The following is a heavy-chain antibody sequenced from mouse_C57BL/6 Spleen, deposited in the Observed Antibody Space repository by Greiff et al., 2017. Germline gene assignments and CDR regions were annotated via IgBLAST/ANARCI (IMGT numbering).Heavy chain of an antibody. J-gene: IGHJ4*01. Sequence: DVKLQESGGGLVQPGGSMKLSCAASGFTFSDAWMDWVRQSPEKGLEWVAEIRNKANNHATYYAESVKGRFTISRDDSKSSVYLQMNSLRAEDTGIYYGTYDYDGTRYYAMDYWGQGTSVTVSS. D-gene: IGHD2-4*01. CDR2: IRNKANNHAT. CDR3: TYDYDGTRYYAMDY. V-gene: IGHV6-6*01. CDR1: GFTFSDAW.